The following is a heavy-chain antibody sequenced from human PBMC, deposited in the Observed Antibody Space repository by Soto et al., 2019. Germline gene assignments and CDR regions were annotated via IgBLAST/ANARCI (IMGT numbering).Heavy chain of an antibody. D-gene: IGHD3-10*01. CDR3: ARFRRYYYVSGSPTYFDY. V-gene: IGHV3-11*01. Sequence: QVQLVESGGGLVKPGGSLRLSCAASGFTFSDYYMSWIRQAPGKGLEWVSYISSSGSTIYYADSVKGRFTISRDNAKNSLHLQRNSLRAEDTAVYYFARFRRYYYVSGSPTYFDYWGQGTLVTVSS. CDR1: GFTFSDYY. J-gene: IGHJ4*02. CDR2: ISSSGSTI.